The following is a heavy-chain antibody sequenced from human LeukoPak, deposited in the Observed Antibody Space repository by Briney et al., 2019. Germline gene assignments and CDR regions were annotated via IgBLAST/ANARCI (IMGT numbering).Heavy chain of an antibody. V-gene: IGHV4-30-4*01. CDR3: ARGHCSGGSCYTDDY. Sequence: SQTLSLTCTVSGGSISSGDYYWSSIRQPPGKGLEWIGYIYYSGSTYYNPSLKSRVTISVDTSNNQFSLKLSSVTAADTAVYYCARGHCSGGSCYTDDYWGQGTLVTVSS. CDR1: GGSISSGDYY. D-gene: IGHD2-15*01. CDR2: IYYSGST. J-gene: IGHJ4*02.